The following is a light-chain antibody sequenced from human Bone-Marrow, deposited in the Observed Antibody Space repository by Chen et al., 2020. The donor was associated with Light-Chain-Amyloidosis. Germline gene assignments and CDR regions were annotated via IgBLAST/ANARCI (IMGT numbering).Light chain of an antibody. J-gene: IGKJ3*01. CDR1: QSISTW. V-gene: IGKV1-5*03. Sequence: DIQMTQSPSTHSASVGDRVTITCRASQSISTWLAWYQQKTGKAPTLLIYKASSLESGVPSRFSGSGSGTEFTLTISSLQPDDFATYYCQQYDSYPRTFGPGTKVDIK. CDR3: QQYDSYPRT. CDR2: KAS.